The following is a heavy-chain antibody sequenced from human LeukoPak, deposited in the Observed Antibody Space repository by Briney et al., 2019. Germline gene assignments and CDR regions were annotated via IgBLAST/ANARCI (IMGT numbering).Heavy chain of an antibody. CDR1: GFTFSSYG. Sequence: PGRSLRLSCAASGFTFSSYGMHWVRQAPGKGLEWVAVISYDGSNKYYADSVKGRFTISRDNSKNTLYLQMNSLRAEDTAVYYCAKDSRPGSSSWFKRGFDYWGQGTLVTVSS. V-gene: IGHV3-30*18. D-gene: IGHD6-13*01. J-gene: IGHJ4*02. CDR2: ISYDGSNK. CDR3: AKDSRPGSSSWFKRGFDY.